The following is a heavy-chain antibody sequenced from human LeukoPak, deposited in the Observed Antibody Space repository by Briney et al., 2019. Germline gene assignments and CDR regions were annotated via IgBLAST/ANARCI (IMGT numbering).Heavy chain of an antibody. J-gene: IGHJ4*02. D-gene: IGHD2-8*01. CDR1: GFIFSDCY. CDR2: ISDSGSAI. V-gene: IGHV3-11*01. Sequence: GGSLRLSRAASGFIFSDCYMSWIRQSPGKGLEWVSFISDSGSAIYYADSVRGRFTVSRDNAKNSLYLQMNSLRAEDTAVYYCARRMDNDYWGQGTLVTVSS. CDR3: ARRMDNDY.